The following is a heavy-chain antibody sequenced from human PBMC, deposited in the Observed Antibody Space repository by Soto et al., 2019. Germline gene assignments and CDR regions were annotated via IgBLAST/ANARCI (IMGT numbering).Heavy chain of an antibody. D-gene: IGHD6-13*01. CDR1: GGTFSSYA. CDR2: IIPIFGTA. V-gene: IGHV1-69*13. CDR3: ARCYRSPSIAAAGTYYYYGMDV. J-gene: IGHJ6*02. Sequence: ASVNVSCKASGGTFSSYAISWVRQAPGQGLEWMGGIIPIFGTANYAQKFQGRVTITADESTSTAYMELSSLRSEDTAVYYCARCYRSPSIAAAGTYYYYGMDVWGQGTTVTVSS.